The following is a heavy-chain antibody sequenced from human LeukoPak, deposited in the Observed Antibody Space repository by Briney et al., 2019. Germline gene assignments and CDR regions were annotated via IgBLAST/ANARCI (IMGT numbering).Heavy chain of an antibody. CDR2: IADDGGHI. CDR3: VKDKGYCRGTNCYHSAFDV. CDR1: GFTFSTYGRFA. J-gene: IGHJ3*01. V-gene: IGHV3-30*01. D-gene: IGHD2-2*01. Sequence: GRSLRLSCVVSGFTFSTYGRFAMHWLRQAPGKGLEWVAVIADDGGHIYYGDSVKGRFTISRDNSQSTMYLQMNSLRPEDTAMYHCVKDKGYCRGTNCYHSAFDVWGQGTMVAVSS.